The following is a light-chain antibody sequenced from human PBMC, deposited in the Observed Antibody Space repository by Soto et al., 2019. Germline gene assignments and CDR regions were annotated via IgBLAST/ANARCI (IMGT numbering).Light chain of an antibody. CDR2: KAS. J-gene: IGKJ1*01. CDR1: QRVGSW. CDR3: QQYDAYPWT. V-gene: IGKV1-5*03. Sequence: DIKMTQSPSTLSASVGDRVTITCRASQRVGSWLAWYQQKPGKAPKLLIYKASSLESGVPSRFSGSGSGTEFTLTISSLQTDDFATYCCQQYDAYPWTFGQGTKVEI.